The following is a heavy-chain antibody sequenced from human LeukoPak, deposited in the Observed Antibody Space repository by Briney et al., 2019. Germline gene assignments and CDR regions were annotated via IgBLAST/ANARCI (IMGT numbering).Heavy chain of an antibody. D-gene: IGHD6-13*01. V-gene: IGHV1-3*01. CDR2: INSGYSNT. Sequence: ASVKVSYKASGYTFTNYAIHWVRQAPGQRLEWMGWINSGYSNTKYSQKFQGRVTITSDTSASTAYMEVRSLTSEDTAIYYCARDSYMAAADTWFDPWGQGTLVTVSS. CDR3: ARDSYMAAADTWFDP. CDR1: GYTFTNYA. J-gene: IGHJ5*02.